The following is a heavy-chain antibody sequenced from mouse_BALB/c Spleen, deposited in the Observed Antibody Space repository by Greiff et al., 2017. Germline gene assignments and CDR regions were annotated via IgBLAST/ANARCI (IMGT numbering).Heavy chain of an antibody. CDR1: GYSITSDYA. D-gene: IGHD2-14*01. V-gene: IGHV3-2*02. CDR2: ISYSGST. Sequence: EVQRVESGPGLVKPSQSLSLTCTVTGYSITSDYAWNWIRQFPGNKLEWMGYISYSGSTSYNPSLKSRISITRDTSKNQFFLQLNSVTTEDTATYDCARFYYRYDGLHWYFDVWGAGTTVT. J-gene: IGHJ1*01. CDR3: ARFYYRYDGLHWYFDV.